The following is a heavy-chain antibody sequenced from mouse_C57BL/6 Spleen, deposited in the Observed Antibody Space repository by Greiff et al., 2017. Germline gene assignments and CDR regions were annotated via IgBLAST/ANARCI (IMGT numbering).Heavy chain of an antibody. CDR2: INPNNGGT. V-gene: IGHV1-22*01. J-gene: IGHJ2*01. D-gene: IGHD1-1*01. CDR1: GYTFTDYN. Sequence: EVQLQQSGPELVKPGASVKMSCKASGYTFTDYNMHWVKQSHGKSLEWIGYINPNNGGTSYNQKFKGKATLTVNKSSSTAYIELHSLTSEDSAVYYCAKTPYYYGKRYYYDYWGQGTTLTVAS. CDR3: AKTPYYYGKRYYYDY.